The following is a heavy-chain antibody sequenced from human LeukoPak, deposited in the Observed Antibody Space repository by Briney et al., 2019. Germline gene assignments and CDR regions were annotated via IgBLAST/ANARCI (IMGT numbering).Heavy chain of an antibody. CDR3: TRAASDCSSTSCFTRYFQH. J-gene: IGHJ1*01. D-gene: IGHD2-2*01. CDR1: GFTFSSYA. Sequence: PGGSLRLSCAASGFTFSSYAMHWVRQAPGKGLEWVAVISNDGSNKYYADSVKGRFTISRDNSKNTQYLQMNSLRAEDTAVYYCTRAASDCSSTSCFTRYFQHWGQGTLVTVSS. V-gene: IGHV3-30-3*01. CDR2: ISNDGSNK.